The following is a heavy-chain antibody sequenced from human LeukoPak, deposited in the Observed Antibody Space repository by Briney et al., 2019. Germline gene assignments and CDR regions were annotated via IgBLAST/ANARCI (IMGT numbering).Heavy chain of an antibody. CDR3: ARQGKANYYDSSGYYHFDY. D-gene: IGHD3-22*01. Sequence: SQTLSLTCAVSGGSISSYYWSWIRQPPGKGLEWIGYIYYSGSTNYNPSLKSRVTISVDTSKNQFSLKLSSVTAADTAVYYCARQGKANYYDSSGYYHFDYWGQGTLVTVSS. CDR2: IYYSGST. V-gene: IGHV4-59*08. J-gene: IGHJ4*02. CDR1: GGSISSYY.